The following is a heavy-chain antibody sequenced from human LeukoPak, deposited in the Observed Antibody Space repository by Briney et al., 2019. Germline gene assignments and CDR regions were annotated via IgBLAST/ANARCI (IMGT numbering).Heavy chain of an antibody. V-gene: IGHV6-1*01. D-gene: IGHD3-10*01. Sequence: PSETLSLTCAISGDSVSSNSAAWNWIRQSPSRGLEWLGRTYYRSKWYNDYAVSLKSRMTINADTSKNQFSLQLNSVTPEDTAVYYCAKGRWALFDCWGQGTLVIVSS. CDR3: AKGRWALFDC. J-gene: IGHJ4*02. CDR2: TYYRSKWYN. CDR1: GDSVSSNSAA.